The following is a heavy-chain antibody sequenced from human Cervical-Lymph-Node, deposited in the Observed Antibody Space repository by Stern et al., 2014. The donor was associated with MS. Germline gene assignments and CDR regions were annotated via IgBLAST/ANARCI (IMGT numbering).Heavy chain of an antibody. CDR2: INPSGGSA. J-gene: IGHJ5*02. CDR1: GYTFNNYY. V-gene: IGHV1-46*02. D-gene: IGHD2/OR15-2a*01. CDR3: ARGNCTTTSCPNWFDP. Sequence: QDQLVQSGAEVKRPGASVKISCETSGYTFNNYYIHWVRQAPGQGLEWMGLINPSGGSASYAQKFQGRITVTRATSTRTVYMDLWSLRSEDTAIYYCARGNCTTTSCPNWFDPWGQGTLVTVSS.